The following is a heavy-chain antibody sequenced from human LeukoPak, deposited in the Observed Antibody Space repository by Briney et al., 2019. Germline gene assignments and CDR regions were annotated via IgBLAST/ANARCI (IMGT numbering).Heavy chain of an antibody. Sequence: PSETLSLTCSVSGDSISSDTSYWSWIRQPPGKGLEWIGYIYYSGSTNYNPSLKSRVTISVYTSKNQFSLKLSSVTAADTAVYYCARGRYCGGDCYQDAFDIWGQGTMVTVSS. J-gene: IGHJ3*02. V-gene: IGHV4-61*01. D-gene: IGHD2-21*02. CDR1: GDSISSDTSY. CDR2: IYYSGST. CDR3: ARGRYCGGDCYQDAFDI.